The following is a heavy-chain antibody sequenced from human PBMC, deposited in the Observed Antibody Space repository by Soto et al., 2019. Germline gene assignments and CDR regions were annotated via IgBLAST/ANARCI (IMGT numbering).Heavy chain of an antibody. CDR1: GFSFSTYA. V-gene: IGHV3-23*01. CDR3: AKGDEFLSGFSVTYSFYMDV. J-gene: IGHJ6*03. Sequence: EVQLLESGGGLVQPGGSLRLSCGASGFSFSTYAMNWVRQAPGKGLEWVSGLSGSGGSTYYANSVKGRFAISRDNSRDILYLQMNSLRAEDTAVYYCAKGDEFLSGFSVTYSFYMDVWGKGTTVTISS. D-gene: IGHD3-3*01. CDR2: LSGSGGST.